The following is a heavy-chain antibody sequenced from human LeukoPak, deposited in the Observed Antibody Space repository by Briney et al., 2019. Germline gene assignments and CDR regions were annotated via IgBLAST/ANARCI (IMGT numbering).Heavy chain of an antibody. CDR1: GFTFSSYS. CDR2: ISSSSSYI. D-gene: IGHD3-22*01. V-gene: IGHV3-21*01. Sequence: GALRLSCAASGFTFSSYSMNWVRQAPGKGLEWVSSISSSSSYIYYADSVKGRFTISRDNAKNSLYLQMNSLRAEDTAVYYCASQTIVKDYWGQGTLVTVSS. J-gene: IGHJ4*02. CDR3: ASQTIVKDY.